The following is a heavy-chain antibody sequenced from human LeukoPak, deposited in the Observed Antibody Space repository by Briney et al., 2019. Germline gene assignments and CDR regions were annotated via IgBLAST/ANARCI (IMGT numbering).Heavy chain of an antibody. CDR2: IIPIFGTA. CDR1: GGTFSSYA. Sequence: SVKVSCKASGGTFSSYAISWVRQAPGQGLEWMGGIIPIFGTANYAQKFQGRVTITADESTSTAYMELSSLRSEDTAVYYCARIPEKVGWIYDAFDIWGQGTMVTVSS. J-gene: IGHJ3*02. D-gene: IGHD6-19*01. CDR3: ARIPEKVGWIYDAFDI. V-gene: IGHV1-69*13.